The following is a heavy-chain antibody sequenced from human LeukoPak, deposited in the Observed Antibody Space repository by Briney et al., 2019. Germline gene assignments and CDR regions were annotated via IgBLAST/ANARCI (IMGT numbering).Heavy chain of an antibody. V-gene: IGHV4-39*01. Sequence: SETLSLTCTVSGSSISSSPYYWGWIRQPPGKGLEWIGTIYYRGSTYSNPSLNSRVTISLDTSKSQFSLRLRSVTAADTALYYCARHYLSDGILSTFDPWGQGTLVTVSS. D-gene: IGHD2-2*01. J-gene: IGHJ5*02. CDR3: ARHYLSDGILSTFDP. CDR2: IYYRGST. CDR1: GSSISSSPYY.